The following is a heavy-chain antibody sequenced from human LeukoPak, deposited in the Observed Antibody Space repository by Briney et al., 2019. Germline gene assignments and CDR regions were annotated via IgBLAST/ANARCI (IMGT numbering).Heavy chain of an antibody. CDR1: GGSISSGGYY. J-gene: IGHJ4*02. CDR2: IYYSGST. Sequence: SETLSLTCTVSGGSISSGGYYWSWIRQHPGKGLEWIGYIYYSGSTYYNPSLKSRVTISVDTSKNQFPLKLSSVTAADTAVYYCARQQRLRPYYFDYWGQGTLVTVSS. D-gene: IGHD6-13*01. CDR3: ARQQRLRPYYFDY. V-gene: IGHV4-31*03.